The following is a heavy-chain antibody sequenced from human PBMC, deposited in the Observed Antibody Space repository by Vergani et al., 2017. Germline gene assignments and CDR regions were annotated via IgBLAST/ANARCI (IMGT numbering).Heavy chain of an antibody. CDR1: GGSVSSGSYY. Sequence: QVQLQESGPGLVKPSETLSLTCTVSGGSVSSGSYYWSWIRQPPGKGLEWIGYIYYSGSTNYNPSLKSRVTISVDTSKNQFSLKLSAVTAADTAVYYCASSDIVVVPAAIWGWFDPWGQGTLVTVSS. D-gene: IGHD2-2*02. V-gene: IGHV4-61*01. J-gene: IGHJ5*02. CDR2: IYYSGST. CDR3: ASSDIVVVPAAIWGWFDP.